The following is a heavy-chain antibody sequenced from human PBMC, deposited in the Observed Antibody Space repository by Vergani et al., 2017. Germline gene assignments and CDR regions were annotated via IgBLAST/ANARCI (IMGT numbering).Heavy chain of an antibody. CDR2: ITYEGSNV. V-gene: IGHV3-30*03. Sequence: QVVESGGGVVQPGRSLRLSCAGSGFPFSGYGMHWVRQAPGKGLEWVAMITYEGSNVEYADSVNGRFTVSRDNSNNTVYLEMNSLRAGDTAVYYCARRIVGVDVFYDAIDIWGQGTKVTVSS. CDR1: GFPFSGYG. J-gene: IGHJ3*02. CDR3: ARRIVGVDVFYDAIDI. D-gene: IGHD1-26*01.